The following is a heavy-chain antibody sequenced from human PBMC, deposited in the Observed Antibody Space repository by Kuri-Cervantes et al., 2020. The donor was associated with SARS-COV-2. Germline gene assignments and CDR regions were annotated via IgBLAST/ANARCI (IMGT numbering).Heavy chain of an antibody. D-gene: IGHD6-19*01. V-gene: IGHV3-48*03. Sequence: GGSLRLSCVASGFTFSRYEINWVRQAPGKGLEWVSYIGLSDISIKYTDSVKGRFSISRDNAKNSVYLQMNSLRVEDTALYYYARDRGANGWFDYWGPGTLVTVSS. CDR3: ARDRGANGWFDY. CDR1: GFTFSRYE. J-gene: IGHJ4*02. CDR2: IGLSDISI.